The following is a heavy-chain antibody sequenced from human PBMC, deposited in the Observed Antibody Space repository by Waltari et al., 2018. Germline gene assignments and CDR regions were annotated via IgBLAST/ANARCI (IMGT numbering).Heavy chain of an antibody. CDR2: ISSSGDTI. D-gene: IGHD6-19*01. V-gene: IGHV3-11*04. CDR3: ARGSVADP. Sequence: QAQLVASGGGLVRPGGSLRLSCTASGFTFSDFYMSWIRQAPGKGLEWISYISSSGDTIYYADSVKGRFTVSRDNADNSLFLQMNSLRVNDTAVYYCARGSVADPWGQGTLVTVSS. CDR1: GFTFSDFY. J-gene: IGHJ5*02.